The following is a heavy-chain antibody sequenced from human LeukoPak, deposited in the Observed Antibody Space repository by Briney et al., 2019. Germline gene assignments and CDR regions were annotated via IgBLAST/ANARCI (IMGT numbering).Heavy chain of an antibody. D-gene: IGHD3-10*01. CDR1: GYSFTSYW. CDR3: AGTYYYGSGSYVSTVDFDY. V-gene: IGHV5-51*01. Sequence: GESLKISCKGSGYSFTSYWIGWVRQMPGKGLEWTGIIYPGDSDTRYSPSFQGQVTISADKSISTAYLQWSSLKASDTAMYYCAGTYYYGSGSYVSTVDFDYWGQGTLVTVSS. J-gene: IGHJ4*02. CDR2: IYPGDSDT.